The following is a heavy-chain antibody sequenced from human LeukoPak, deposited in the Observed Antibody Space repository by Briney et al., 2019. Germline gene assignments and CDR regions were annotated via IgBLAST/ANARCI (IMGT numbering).Heavy chain of an antibody. J-gene: IGHJ4*02. D-gene: IGHD6-13*01. CDR3: ATPSWSGTFPFDY. CDR1: GYTFTSYD. V-gene: IGHV1-8*03. CDR2: MNPNSGNT. Sequence: GASVKVSCKASGYTFTSYDINWVRQATGQGLEWMGWMNPNSGNTGYAQKFQGRVTITRNTSISTAYMELSSLRSEDTAVYYCATPSWSGTFPFDYWGQGTLVTVSS.